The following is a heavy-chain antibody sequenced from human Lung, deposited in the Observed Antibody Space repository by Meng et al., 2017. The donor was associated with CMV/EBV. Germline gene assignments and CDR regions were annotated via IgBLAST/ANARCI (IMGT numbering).Heavy chain of an antibody. Sequence: SXTLSLXCSVSGGSISSSSYYWGWIRQPPGKGLEWIGSLYQSGSTFYNPSLKSRVTISVDTSKNHFSLKLSSVTAADTAVYYCATPRAGYASGWSFDYWCQGALVTVSS. CDR3: ATPRAGYASGWSFDY. D-gene: IGHD6-19*01. CDR2: LYQSGST. CDR1: GGSISSSSYY. J-gene: IGHJ4*02. V-gene: IGHV4-39*07.